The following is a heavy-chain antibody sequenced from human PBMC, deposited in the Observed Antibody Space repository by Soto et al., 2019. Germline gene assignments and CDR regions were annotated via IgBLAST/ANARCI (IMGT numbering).Heavy chain of an antibody. CDR1: GFTFFDYP. CDR3: TRLRGYSYGYSDY. V-gene: IGHV3-49*03. Sequence: GSLRLSCAPSGFTFFDYPIICFRHSAFKWLEWLVFIRSKTYGGTTEYAASVEGRFTISRDDSKSIAYLQMNSLKTEDTAVYYCTRLRGYSYGYSDYWGQGTLVTVSS. J-gene: IGHJ4*02. D-gene: IGHD5-18*01. CDR2: IRSKTYGGTT.